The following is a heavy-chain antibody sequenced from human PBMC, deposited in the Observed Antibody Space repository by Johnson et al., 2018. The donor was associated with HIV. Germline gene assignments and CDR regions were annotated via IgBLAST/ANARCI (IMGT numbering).Heavy chain of an antibody. J-gene: IGHJ3*02. D-gene: IGHD6-6*01. V-gene: IGHV3-33*06. CDR1: GFTFSSYG. Sequence: QVQLVESGGGVVQPGRSLRLSCAASGFTFSSYGMHWVRQAPGKGLEWVAVIWYDGTNEFYADSVKGRFTVSRDSSKNTLFLQMNSLRAEDTAVYFCAKVHIAARWSDAFDIWGQGTMVTVSS. CDR2: IWYDGTNE. CDR3: AKVHIAARWSDAFDI.